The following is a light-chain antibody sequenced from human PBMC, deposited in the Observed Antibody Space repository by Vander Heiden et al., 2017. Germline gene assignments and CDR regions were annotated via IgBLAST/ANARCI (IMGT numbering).Light chain of an antibody. CDR3: QQSYSTPWT. J-gene: IGKJ1*01. CDR1: QSISSY. V-gene: IGKV1-39*01. Sequence: DIQTTQSPSSLSASVGDRVTITCRASQSISSYLNWYQQKPGKAPKLLIDDASSLRSGVPSRFSGSGSGTDFTLTISSLQPEDFATYYCQQSYSTPWTFGQGTKVEIQ. CDR2: DAS.